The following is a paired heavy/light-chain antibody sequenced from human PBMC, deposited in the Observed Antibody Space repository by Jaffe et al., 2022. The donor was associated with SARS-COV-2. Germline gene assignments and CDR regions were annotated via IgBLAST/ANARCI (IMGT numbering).Light chain of an antibody. CDR1: QSLVHSDGNTY. J-gene: IGKJ2*01. V-gene: IGKV2-24*01. Sequence: DIVMTQTLLSSPVTLGQPASISCRSSQSLVHSDGNTYLSWLQQRPGQPPRLLIYKISTRFSGVPDRFSGSGAGTDFTLKISRVEAEDVGVYYCMQATQFPHTFGQGTKLEIK. CDR3: MQATQFPHT. CDR2: KIS.
Heavy chain of an antibody. CDR1: GYTFRHYG. CDR2: ISAYNGDT. CDR3: ARDTFPYYYDSSGRGGFF. V-gene: IGHV1-18*01. J-gene: IGHJ4*02. Sequence: QVQLVQSGPEVKKTGASIMVSCEASGYTFRHYGINWVRQAPGQGLEWMGWISAYNGDTNYAPQFQGRVTMTTEKSTSTAYMELRSLRSDDTAVYYCARDTFPYYYDSSGRGGFFWGQGTLVTVSS. D-gene: IGHD3-22*01.